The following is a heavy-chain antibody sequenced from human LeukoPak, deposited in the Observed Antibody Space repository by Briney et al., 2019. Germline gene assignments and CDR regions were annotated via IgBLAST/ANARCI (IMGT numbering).Heavy chain of an antibody. CDR3: ARAQPRYCSGDSCRRRDYYYYGMDV. CDR1: GGSFSGYY. Sequence: SETLSLTCAVYGGSFSGYYWSWIRQPPGKGLEWIGEINHSGSTNYNPSLKSRVTISVDTSKNQFSLKLSSVTAADTAVYYCARAQPRYCSGDSCRRRDYYYYGMDVWGQGTTVTVSS. CDR2: INHSGST. J-gene: IGHJ6*02. V-gene: IGHV4-34*01. D-gene: IGHD2-15*01.